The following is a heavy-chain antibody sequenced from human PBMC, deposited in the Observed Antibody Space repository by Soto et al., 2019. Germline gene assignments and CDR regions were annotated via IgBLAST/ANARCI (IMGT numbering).Heavy chain of an antibody. V-gene: IGHV3-9*01. Sequence: GGSLRLSCAASGFTFYDYAMHWVRQAPGKGLEWVSGISWNSGSIGYADSVKGRFTISRDNAKNSLYLQMNSLRAEDTALYYCAKDIGFTRDFWSGYYRPGAYYYYGMDVWGQGTTVTVSS. D-gene: IGHD3-3*01. CDR3: AKDIGFTRDFWSGYYRPGAYYYYGMDV. J-gene: IGHJ6*02. CDR1: GFTFYDYA. CDR2: ISWNSGSI.